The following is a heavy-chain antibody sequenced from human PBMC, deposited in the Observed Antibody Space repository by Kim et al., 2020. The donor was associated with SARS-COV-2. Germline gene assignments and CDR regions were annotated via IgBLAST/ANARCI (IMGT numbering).Heavy chain of an antibody. CDR1: VYTFTTYG. CDR2: MNHGNGNT. J-gene: IGHJ4*02. V-gene: IGHV1-3*01. D-gene: IGHD2-21*01. Sequence: ASVKVSCKASVYTFTTYGVHWLRQAPGQRLEWMGWMNHGNGNTKCSQKFQGRVTVTSDTSASKVYMELCDLIYEDTAVYYCARGGGNLGSGYWGQGTLVTVSS. CDR3: ARGGGNLGSGY.